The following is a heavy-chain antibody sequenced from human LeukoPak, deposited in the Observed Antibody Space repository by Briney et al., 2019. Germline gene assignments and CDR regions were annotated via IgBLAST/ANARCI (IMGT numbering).Heavy chain of an antibody. V-gene: IGHV4-59*01. J-gene: IGHJ6*02. CDR3: ARDEGSGMDV. Sequence: KSGGSLRLSCAASGFTFDDYGMSWIRQPPGKGLEWIGYIHHTGNTNYNPTLKSRVTISVDTSKNQFSLNLTSVTAADTAVYYCARDEGSGMDVWGQGTTVTVSS. CDR1: GFTFDDYG. CDR2: IHHTGNT.